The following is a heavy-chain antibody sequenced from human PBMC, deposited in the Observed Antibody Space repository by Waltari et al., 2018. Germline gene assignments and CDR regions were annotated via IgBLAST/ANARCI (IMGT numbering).Heavy chain of an antibody. D-gene: IGHD2-15*01. CDR2: ISSSSII. CDR3: AREGTVGWYYNPMDV. J-gene: IGHJ6*02. CDR1: GFTFSAYT. Sequence: EVQLVDSGGGLVQPGGSLRLSCAASGFTFSAYTMNWVRRAPGKWLEWVSYISSSSIIDYADSVKGRFTISRDNAQNSLYLQMNSLRAEDTAVYYCAREGTVGWYYNPMDVWGQGTTVTVSS. V-gene: IGHV3-48*01.